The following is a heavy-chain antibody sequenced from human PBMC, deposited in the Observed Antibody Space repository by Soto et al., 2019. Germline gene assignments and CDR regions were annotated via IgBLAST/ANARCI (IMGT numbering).Heavy chain of an antibody. CDR2: IKQDGSEK. Sequence: GGSLRLSCAASGFTFSSYWMSWVRQAPGKGLEWVANIKQDGSEKYYVDSVKGRFTISGDNAKNSLYLQMNSLRAEDTAVYYCARARGTDFWSGYDAFDIWGQGTMVTVSS. CDR1: GFTFSSYW. V-gene: IGHV3-7*03. D-gene: IGHD3-3*01. CDR3: ARARGTDFWSGYDAFDI. J-gene: IGHJ3*02.